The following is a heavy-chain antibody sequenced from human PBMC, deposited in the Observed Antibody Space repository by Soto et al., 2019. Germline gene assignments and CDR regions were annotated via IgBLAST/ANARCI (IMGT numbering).Heavy chain of an antibody. CDR3: AKASFYNWNDYDAFDI. Sequence: GGSLRLSCAASGFTFSSYAMSWVRQAPGKGLEWVSAISGSGGSTYYADSVKGRFTISRDNSKNTLYLQMNSLRAEDTAVYYCAKASFYNWNDYDAFDIWGQGTMVTVSS. J-gene: IGHJ3*02. CDR1: GFTFSSYA. V-gene: IGHV3-23*01. CDR2: ISGSGGST. D-gene: IGHD1-1*01.